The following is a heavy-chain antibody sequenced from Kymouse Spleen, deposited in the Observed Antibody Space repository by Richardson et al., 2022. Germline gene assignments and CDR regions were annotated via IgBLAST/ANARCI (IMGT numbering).Heavy chain of an antibody. CDR1: GFTFSSYG. CDR3: ARDLAVAEDYYYYGMDV. D-gene: IGHD6-19*01. V-gene: IGHV3-33*01. Sequence: QVQLVESGGGVVQPGRSLRLSCAASGFTFSSYGMHWVRQAPGKGLEWVAVIWYDGSNKYYADSVKGRFTISRDNSKNTLYLQMNSLRAEDTAVYYCARDLAVAEDYYYYGMDVWGQGTTVTVSS. J-gene: IGHJ6*02. CDR2: IWYDGSNK.